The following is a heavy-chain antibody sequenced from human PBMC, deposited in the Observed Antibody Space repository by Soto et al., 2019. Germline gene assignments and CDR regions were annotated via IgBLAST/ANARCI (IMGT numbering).Heavy chain of an antibody. CDR3: ARGPKYGGPPFDI. CDR2: IYYSGST. V-gene: IGHV4-31*03. CDR1: GGSISSGGYY. Sequence: SETLSLTCTVSGGSISSGGYYWSWIRQHPGKGLEWIGYIYYSGSTYYNPSLKSRVTISVDTSKNQFSLKLSSVTAADTAVYYXARGPKYGGPPFDIWGQGTMVTVSS. J-gene: IGHJ3*02. D-gene: IGHD3-10*01.